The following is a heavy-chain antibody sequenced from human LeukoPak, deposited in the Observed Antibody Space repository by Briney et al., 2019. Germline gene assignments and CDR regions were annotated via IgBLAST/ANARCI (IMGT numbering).Heavy chain of an antibody. J-gene: IGHJ4*02. CDR1: GFTVSSNH. CDR3: ARDGFSSSWGLAY. Sequence: LPGGSLRLSCAASGFTVSSNHMSWVRQAPGKGLEWVSVIYSGGSTYYADSVKGRFTISRDNSKNTLYLQMNSLRVEDTAVYYCARDGFSSSWGLAYWGQGTLVTVSS. CDR2: IYSGGST. V-gene: IGHV3-53*01. D-gene: IGHD6-13*01.